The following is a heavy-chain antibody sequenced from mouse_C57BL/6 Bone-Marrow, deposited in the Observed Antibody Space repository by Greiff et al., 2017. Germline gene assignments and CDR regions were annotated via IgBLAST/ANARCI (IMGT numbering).Heavy chain of an antibody. CDR2: INPSSGYT. CDR1: GYTFTSYT. V-gene: IGHV1-4*01. J-gene: IGHJ3*01. CDR3: ARGDGNYRFAY. Sequence: VQLQQSGAELARPGASVKMSCKASGYTFTSYTMHWVKQRPGQGLEWIGYINPSSGYTKYNQKFKDKATLTADKSSSTAYMQLSSLTSEDSAVYFCARGDGNYRFAYWGQGTLVTVSA. D-gene: IGHD2-1*01.